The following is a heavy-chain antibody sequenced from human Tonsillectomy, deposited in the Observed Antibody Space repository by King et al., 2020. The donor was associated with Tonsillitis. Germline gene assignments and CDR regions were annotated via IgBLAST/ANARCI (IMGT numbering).Heavy chain of an antibody. Sequence: VQLVESGGGLVQPGGSLRLSCVASGFIFSDHYMDWVRQAPGKGLEWVGRTRNKANSYTTDYAASVKGRFSIVRDDSKNSLYLQMNSLKTEDTAVYYCGRVSCRSTSCFLDFWGQGTLVTVSS. D-gene: IGHD2-2*01. V-gene: IGHV3-72*01. CDR3: GRVSCRSTSCFLDF. CDR1: GFIFSDHY. CDR2: TRNKANSYTT. J-gene: IGHJ4*02.